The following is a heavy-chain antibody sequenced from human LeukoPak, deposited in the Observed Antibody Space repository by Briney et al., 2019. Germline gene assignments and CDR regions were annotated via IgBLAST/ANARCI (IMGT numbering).Heavy chain of an antibody. Sequence: SETLSLTCTVSGGSISSSGYSWGWIRQPPGKGLEWIGNIYYTGSTYYDPSLKSRVTVSVDTSKNQFSLKLSSVTAADTAVYYCARDLAGATPSYGMDVWGQGTTVTVSS. CDR1: GGSISSSGYS. D-gene: IGHD1-26*01. CDR2: IYYTGST. J-gene: IGHJ6*02. V-gene: IGHV4-39*07. CDR3: ARDLAGATPSYGMDV.